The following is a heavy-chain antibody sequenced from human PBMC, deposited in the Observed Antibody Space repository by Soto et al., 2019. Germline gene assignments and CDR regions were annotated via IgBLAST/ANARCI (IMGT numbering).Heavy chain of an antibody. J-gene: IGHJ3*02. V-gene: IGHV5-51*01. CDR1: GYSFTSYW. CDR3: ARLKNSRKDGIYCSSTSCYFGAFDI. Sequence: GESLKISCKGSGYSFTSYWIGWVRQMPGKGLEWMGIIYPGDSDTRYSPSFQGQVTISADKSISTAYLQWSSLKASDTAMYYCARLKNSRKDGIYCSSTSCYFGAFDIWGQGTMVTVSS. CDR2: IYPGDSDT. D-gene: IGHD2-2*01.